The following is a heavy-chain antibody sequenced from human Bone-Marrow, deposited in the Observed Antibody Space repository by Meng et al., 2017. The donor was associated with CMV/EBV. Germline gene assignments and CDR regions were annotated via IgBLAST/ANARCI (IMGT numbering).Heavy chain of an antibody. CDR3: ARDLYCSSTSCYHY. CDR1: GFTFDDYG. CDR2: ISSSSSYI. Sequence: GGSLRLSCAASGFTFDDYGMSWVRQAPGKGLEWVSSISSSSSYIYYADSAKGRFTISRDNAKNSLYLQMNSLRAEDTAVYYCARDLYCSSTSCYHYWGQGTLVTVSS. J-gene: IGHJ4*02. D-gene: IGHD2-2*01. V-gene: IGHV3-21*01.